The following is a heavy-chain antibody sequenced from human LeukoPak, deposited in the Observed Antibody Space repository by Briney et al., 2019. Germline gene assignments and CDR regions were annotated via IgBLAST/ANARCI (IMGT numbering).Heavy chain of an antibody. V-gene: IGHV3-23*01. J-gene: IGHJ4*02. D-gene: IGHD3-22*01. CDR2: ISGSGGST. CDR1: GFTFSSYA. CDR3: AKDLSYYYDSSGYWGLDY. Sequence: GGSLRLSCAASGFTFSSYAMSWVRQAPGKGLEWVSAISGSGGSTYYADSVKGRFTISRDNSKNTLYLQMNSLRAEDTAVYYCAKDLSYYYDSSGYWGLDYWGQGTLVTVSS.